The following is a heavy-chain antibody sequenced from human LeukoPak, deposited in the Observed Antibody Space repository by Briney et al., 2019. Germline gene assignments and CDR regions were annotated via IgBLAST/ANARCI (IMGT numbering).Heavy chain of an antibody. D-gene: IGHD3/OR15-3a*01. CDR2: VYSGGST. Sequence: GGSLRLSCAASGFIVSSNYMSWVRQAPGKGLQWVSVVYSGGSTYYADSVKGRFTISRDNSKNTVYLEMNRLRAEDTAVYYCAKGVWTDYTITHFDYWGQGTLVTVSS. J-gene: IGHJ4*02. CDR3: AKGVWTDYTITHFDY. V-gene: IGHV3-53*01. CDR1: GFIVSSNY.